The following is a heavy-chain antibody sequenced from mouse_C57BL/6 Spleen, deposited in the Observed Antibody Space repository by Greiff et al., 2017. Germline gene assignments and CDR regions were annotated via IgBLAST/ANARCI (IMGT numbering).Heavy chain of an antibody. Sequence: EVQLVESGGGLVKPGGSLKLSCAASGFTFSDYGMHWVRQAPEKGLEWVAYISSGSSTIYYADTVKGRFTISRDNAKNTLFLQMTSLRSEDTAMYYCARLGGAYWGQGTLVTVSA. J-gene: IGHJ3*01. CDR2: ISSGSSTI. CDR1: GFTFSDYG. V-gene: IGHV5-17*01. D-gene: IGHD3-3*01. CDR3: ARLGGAY.